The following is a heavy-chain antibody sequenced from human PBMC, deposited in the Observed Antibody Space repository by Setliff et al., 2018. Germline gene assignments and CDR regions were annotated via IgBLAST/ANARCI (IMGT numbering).Heavy chain of an antibody. CDR1: GFNVRSSY. D-gene: IGHD2-15*01. J-gene: IGHJ6*02. CDR3: ARGLCVGQSCYWPKAMDV. Sequence: LRLSCAMTGFNVRSSYMNWVRQAPGKGLEWVSVLYPNLVTNYADSVRDRFTVSRDESKNMVYLQMNNLEVDDTAIYYCARGLCVGQSCYWPKAMDVWGQGATVTVSS. V-gene: IGHV3-66*01. CDR2: LYPNLVT.